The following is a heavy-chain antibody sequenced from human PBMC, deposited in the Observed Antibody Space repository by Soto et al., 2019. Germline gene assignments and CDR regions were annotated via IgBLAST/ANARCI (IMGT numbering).Heavy chain of an antibody. J-gene: IGHJ4*02. Sequence: EVRLVESGGGLVQPGGSLRLSCAASGFSISRYWMSWVRQAPGKGLEWVADKKQDGSEEYYVDSVKGRFTVSRDNAKNSLYLQLTSLRVEDTARYYCARGGFSYGTGIEHWGQGTLVTVSS. CDR3: ARGGFSYGTGIEH. V-gene: IGHV3-7*01. CDR2: KKQDGSEE. D-gene: IGHD5-18*01. CDR1: GFSISRYW.